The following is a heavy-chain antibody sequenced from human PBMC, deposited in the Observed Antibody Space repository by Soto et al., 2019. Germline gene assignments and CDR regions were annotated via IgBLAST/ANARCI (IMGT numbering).Heavy chain of an antibody. Sequence: SETLSLTCSVSGGSISSSSYYWGWIRQPPGKGLEWIGNIYYSGSTNYNPSLKSRVTISVDTSKNQFSLKLSSVTAADTAVYYCARVPLYCSSTSCYYGNWFDPWGQGTLVTVSS. CDR2: IYYSGST. CDR1: GGSISSSSYY. V-gene: IGHV4-39*07. D-gene: IGHD2-2*01. CDR3: ARVPLYCSSTSCYYGNWFDP. J-gene: IGHJ5*02.